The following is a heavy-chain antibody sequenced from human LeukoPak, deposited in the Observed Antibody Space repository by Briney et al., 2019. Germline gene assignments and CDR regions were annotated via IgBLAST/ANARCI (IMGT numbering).Heavy chain of an antibody. V-gene: IGHV3-33*01. J-gene: IGHJ4*02. Sequence: PGRSLRLSCAASGFTFNSYGMHWVRQAPSKGLEWVAVIWYDGSNTYYADSVKGRFTISRDDSKNTLYLQMNSLRAEDTAVYFCAREKLLDGVADWGQGTLVTVSS. D-gene: IGHD2-21*01. CDR2: IWYDGSNT. CDR3: AREKLLDGVAD. CDR1: GFTFNSYG.